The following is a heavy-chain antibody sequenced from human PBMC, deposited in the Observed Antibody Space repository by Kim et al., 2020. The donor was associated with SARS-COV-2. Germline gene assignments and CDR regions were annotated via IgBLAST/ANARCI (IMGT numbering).Heavy chain of an antibody. CDR3: ARVKDDYYFDY. D-gene: IGHD3-16*01. Sequence: KDQGRVTINRDTSANTAYMELSSLRSEDTAVYYCARVKDDYYFDYWGQGTLVTVSS. V-gene: IGHV1-3*01. J-gene: IGHJ4*02.